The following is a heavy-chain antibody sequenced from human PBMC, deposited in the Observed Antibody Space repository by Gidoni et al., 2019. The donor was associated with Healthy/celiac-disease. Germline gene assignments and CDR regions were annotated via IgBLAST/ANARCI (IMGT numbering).Heavy chain of an antibody. CDR3: ASTGSRRDYYYGMDV. D-gene: IGHD4-4*01. Sequence: EVQLVESGGGLVQPGGSLRLSCAASGFTFRSYSMTWVRQAPGKGLGWVSYISSSSSTIYYADSVKGRFTISRDNAKNSLYLQMNSLRDEDTAVYYCASTGSRRDYYYGMDVWGQGTTVTVSS. CDR2: ISSSSSTI. CDR1: GFTFRSYS. J-gene: IGHJ6*02. V-gene: IGHV3-48*02.